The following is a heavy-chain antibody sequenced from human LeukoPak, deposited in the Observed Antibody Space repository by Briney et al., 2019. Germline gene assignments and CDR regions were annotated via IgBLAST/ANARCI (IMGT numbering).Heavy chain of an antibody. Sequence: SVTVSCKASGYTFTIYGISWVRQAPGQGLEWMGWISPNNGDTKYAQKLQGRVTMTTDTSTNTAYMELRSLTSEDTAVYYCARETEYSSSPYYYGMDVWGQGTTVTVSS. CDR3: ARETEYSSSPYYYGMDV. CDR2: ISPNNGDT. J-gene: IGHJ6*02. V-gene: IGHV1-18*01. CDR1: GYTFTIYG. D-gene: IGHD6-6*01.